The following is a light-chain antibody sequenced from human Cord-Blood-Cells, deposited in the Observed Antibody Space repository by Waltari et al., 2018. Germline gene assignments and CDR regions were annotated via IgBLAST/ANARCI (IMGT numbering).Light chain of an antibody. CDR2: DAS. J-gene: IGKJ1*01. CDR1: QSISSW. V-gene: IGKV1-5*01. Sequence: QMTQSTSTLYASVGDRDTITCRASQSISSWLAWYQQKPGKAPKLLIYDASSLESGVPSRFSGSGSGTEFTLTISSLQPDDFATYYCQQYNSYWTFGQGTKVEIK. CDR3: QQYNSYWT.